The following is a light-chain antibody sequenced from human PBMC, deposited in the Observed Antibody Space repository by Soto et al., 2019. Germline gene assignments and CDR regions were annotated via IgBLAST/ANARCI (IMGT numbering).Light chain of an antibody. V-gene: IGLV2-8*01. CDR1: SSDVGGYAY. CDR3: SSYAGSNNVEV. Sequence: QSALTQPPSASGSPGQSVTISCTGSSSDVGGYAYVSWYQQHPGQAPKLLIHDVNKRPSGVPDRFFGSKSGNRAALTVSGVEAEDEADYYCSSYAGSNNVEVFGAGTKLTVL. CDR2: DVN. J-gene: IGLJ1*01.